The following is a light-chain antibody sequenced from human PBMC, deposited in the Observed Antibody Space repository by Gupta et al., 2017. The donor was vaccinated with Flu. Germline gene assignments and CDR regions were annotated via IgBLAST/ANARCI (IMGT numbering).Light chain of an antibody. CDR3: QQYNNWLQT. V-gene: IGKV3-15*01. CDR2: GAS. CDR1: QGVSSN. Sequence: EIVMTQSPATLSVSPGERATLSCRASQGVSSNLAWYQQKPGQAPRLLIYGASTRATGIPARFSGSGSGTEFTLTISSLQSEDFAVYYCQQYNNWLQTFGQGTKVEIK. J-gene: IGKJ1*01.